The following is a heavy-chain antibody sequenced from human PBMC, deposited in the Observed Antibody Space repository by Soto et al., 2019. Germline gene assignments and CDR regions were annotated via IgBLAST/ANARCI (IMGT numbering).Heavy chain of an antibody. CDR2: INHSGST. J-gene: IGHJ6*03. CDR3: AAPRHKGYMDV. V-gene: IGHV4-34*01. Sequence: SETLSLTCAVYGGSFSGYYWSWIRQPPGKGLEWIGEINHSGSTNYNPSLKSRVTISVDTSKKQFSLKLSSVTAADTAVYYCAAPRHKGYMDVWGKGTTVTVSS. CDR1: GGSFSGYY.